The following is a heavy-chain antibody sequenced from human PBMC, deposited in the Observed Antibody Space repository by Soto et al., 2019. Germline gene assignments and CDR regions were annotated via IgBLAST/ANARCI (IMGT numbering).Heavy chain of an antibody. CDR2: IIPILNIA. CDR1: GGTFSSYN. D-gene: IGHD5-12*01. J-gene: IGHJ3*01. V-gene: IGHV1-69*08. CDR3: ARDEGFSGYVGAFDV. Sequence: QVQLVQSGAEVKTPGSSVKVSCKAAGGTFSSYNINWVRQAPGQGLEWMGRIIPILNIANYAQNFQGRVTITADKSTGTAYLELSSLRSEDTAVYYCARDEGFSGYVGAFDVWGQGTVVTVSS.